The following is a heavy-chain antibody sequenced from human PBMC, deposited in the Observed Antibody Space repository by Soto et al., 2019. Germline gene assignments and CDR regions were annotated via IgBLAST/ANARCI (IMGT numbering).Heavy chain of an antibody. J-gene: IGHJ4*02. CDR2: IIPILGIA. CDR1: GGTFSSYT. CDR3: ARDGRDRGYRGYGNELDY. Sequence: QVQLVQSGAEVKKPGSSVKVSCKASGGTFSSYTISWVRQAPGQGLEWMGRIIPILGIANYAQKFQGRVTITADKSTSTAYMELSSLRSEDTAVYYCARDGRDRGYRGYGNELDYWGQGTLVTVSS. D-gene: IGHD5-12*01. V-gene: IGHV1-69*08.